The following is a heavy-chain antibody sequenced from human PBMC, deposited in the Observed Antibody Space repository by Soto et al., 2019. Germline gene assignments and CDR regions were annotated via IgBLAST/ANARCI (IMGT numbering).Heavy chain of an antibody. J-gene: IGHJ3*02. CDR3: AKDNGGINMIVVVPTGAFDI. D-gene: IGHD3-22*01. V-gene: IGHV3-23*01. CDR2: ISGSGGST. CDR1: GFTFSSYA. Sequence: GGSLRLSCAASGFTFSSYAMSWVRQAPGKGLEWVSAISGSGGSTYYADSVKGRFTISRDNSKNTLYLQMNSLRAEDTAVYYCAKDNGGINMIVVVPTGAFDIWGQGTMVTVSS.